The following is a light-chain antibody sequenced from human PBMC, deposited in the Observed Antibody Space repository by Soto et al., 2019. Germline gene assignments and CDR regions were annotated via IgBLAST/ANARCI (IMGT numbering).Light chain of an antibody. V-gene: IGKV3-20*01. CDR1: QSVADNY. CDR3: QQSGNPPLP. Sequence: DIVVTHSPGTLSLTQRERATLSCKASQSVADNYLAWYQQKPGQAPRLLIYGASSRATGIPDRFSGSGSGTDFTLTISRLEPEDFALYCCQQSGNPPLPFAGGTKVDI. J-gene: IGKJ4*01. CDR2: GAS.